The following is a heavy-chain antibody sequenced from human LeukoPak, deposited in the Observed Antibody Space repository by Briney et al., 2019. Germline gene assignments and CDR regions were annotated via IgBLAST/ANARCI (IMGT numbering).Heavy chain of an antibody. Sequence: VGSLTLSCAASAFTVSSNYMSWVRQAPGKGLEWVSIIYSGGTTYYADSVKGRFTISRDNSKNTLYLQMNSLRAEDTAVYYCARRYPYSSAWHPSAFDVWGQGTMVTVSS. CDR3: ARRYPYSSAWHPSAFDV. V-gene: IGHV3-66*01. J-gene: IGHJ3*01. D-gene: IGHD6-19*01. CDR2: IYSGGTT. CDR1: AFTVSSNY.